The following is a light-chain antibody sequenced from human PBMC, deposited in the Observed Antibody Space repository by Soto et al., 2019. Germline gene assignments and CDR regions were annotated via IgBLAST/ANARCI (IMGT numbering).Light chain of an antibody. V-gene: IGKV1-33*01. J-gene: IGKJ2*01. CDR1: QDIKRN. CDR3: QQYDYLPYA. Sequence: DIPMTQSPSSLSASVGARVTITCQASQDIKRNMNWCQQRPGEAPQLLIYEASKLETGVPSRFSRGGSGADFTFTSTSLQAEDVATYFCQQYDYLPYAFGQGTKLEIK. CDR2: EAS.